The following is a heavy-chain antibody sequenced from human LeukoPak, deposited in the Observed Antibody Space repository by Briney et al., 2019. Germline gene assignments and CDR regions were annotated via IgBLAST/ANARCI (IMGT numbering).Heavy chain of an antibody. Sequence: PGGSLRLSCAASGFTVTNTYIHWVRQAPGRGLEWVSYISNRGDTIYYADSVKGRFTISRDNAKNSLFLQMNSLRAEDTAVYYCARDLGTTGARYYFDYWGQGTLVTVSS. CDR3: ARDLGTTGARYYFDY. D-gene: IGHD1-1*01. J-gene: IGHJ4*02. CDR2: ISNRGDTI. CDR1: GFTVTNTY. V-gene: IGHV3-11*04.